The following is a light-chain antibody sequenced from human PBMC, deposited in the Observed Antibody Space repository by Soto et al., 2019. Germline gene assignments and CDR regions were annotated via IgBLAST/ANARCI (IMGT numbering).Light chain of an antibody. J-gene: IGKJ5*01. Sequence: DIQMTQSPSSLSPSVGYRVTITWRASQSISSYLNWYQQKPGKAPKLLIYAASSLQSGVPSRFSGSGSGTDFTLTISSLQPEDFATYYYQQSYSTPITFGQGTRLEIK. CDR3: QQSYSTPIT. CDR1: QSISSY. V-gene: IGKV1-39*01. CDR2: AAS.